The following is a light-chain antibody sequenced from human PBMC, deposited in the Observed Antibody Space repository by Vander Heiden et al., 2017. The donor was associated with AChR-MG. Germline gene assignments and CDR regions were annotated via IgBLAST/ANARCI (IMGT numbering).Light chain of an antibody. CDR2: EGN. J-gene: IGLJ3*02. CDR1: GSDFGPYNL. CDR3: CLYTGNSWL. Sequence: QAALTQPASVSGSPGQSITISCTGAGSDFGPYNLISWYLQSPGQVPRAILFEGNKGPSGASNRFSGSKSGNTASLTISGLQTEDEGDYYCCLYTGNSWLFGGGTRLTVL. V-gene: IGLV2-23*01.